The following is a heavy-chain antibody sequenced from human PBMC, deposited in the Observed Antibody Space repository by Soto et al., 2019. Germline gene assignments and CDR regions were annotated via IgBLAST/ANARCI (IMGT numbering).Heavy chain of an antibody. Sequence: GGSLRLSCAASGFTFSSYSMNWVRQAPGKGLEWVSYISSSSSTIYYADSVKGRFTISRDNAKNSLYLQMNSLRDEDTAVYYCARDLLGPANYYDSSGYYGRFDYWVQGTLVTVSS. J-gene: IGHJ4*02. D-gene: IGHD3-22*01. CDR2: ISSSSSTI. CDR3: ARDLLGPANYYDSSGYYGRFDY. V-gene: IGHV3-48*02. CDR1: GFTFSSYS.